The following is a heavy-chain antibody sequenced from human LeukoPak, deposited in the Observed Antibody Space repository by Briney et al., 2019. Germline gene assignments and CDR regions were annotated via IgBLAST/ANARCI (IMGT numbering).Heavy chain of an antibody. V-gene: IGHV4-39*07. Sequence: SETLSLTCTVSGGSISSSSYYWGWVRQPPGKGLEWIGTISYSGTTYYSPSLKSRVTISLNTSKNQFSLKLSSVTAADTAKYYCARDFSSSSTGYYYYYMDVWGKGTTVTVSS. CDR3: ARDFSSSSTGYYYYYMDV. CDR2: ISYSGTT. J-gene: IGHJ6*03. CDR1: GGSISSSSYY. D-gene: IGHD6-6*01.